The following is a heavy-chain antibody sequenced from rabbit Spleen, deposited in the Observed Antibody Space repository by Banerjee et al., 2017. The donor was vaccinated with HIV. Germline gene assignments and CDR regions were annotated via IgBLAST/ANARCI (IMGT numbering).Heavy chain of an antibody. J-gene: IGHJ3*01. Sequence: EESGGDLVKPEGSLTLTCTASGFSFSSSYWICWVRQAPGKGLEWIACIDAGSSGNTYYASWARGRFTISKTSSTTVTLQMTSLTAADTATYFCARETSDAAGGPNLNLWGQGTLVTVS. CDR1: GFSFSSSYW. CDR2: IDAGSSGNT. CDR3: ARETSDAAGGPNLNL. V-gene: IGHV1S45*01. D-gene: IGHD4-2*01.